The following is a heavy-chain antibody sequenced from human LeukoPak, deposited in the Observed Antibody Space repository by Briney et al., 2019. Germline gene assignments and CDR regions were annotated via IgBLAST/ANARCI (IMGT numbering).Heavy chain of an antibody. Sequence: SVKVSCKASGGTFSIYAISWVRQAPGQGLEWMGGIIPIFGTANYAQKFQGRVTITADKSTSTAYMELSSLRSEDTAVYYCARDPGYCSSTSCRREYYFDYWGQGTLVTVSS. J-gene: IGHJ4*02. CDR1: GGTFSIYA. CDR3: ARDPGYCSSTSCRREYYFDY. D-gene: IGHD2-2*01. V-gene: IGHV1-69*06. CDR2: IIPIFGTA.